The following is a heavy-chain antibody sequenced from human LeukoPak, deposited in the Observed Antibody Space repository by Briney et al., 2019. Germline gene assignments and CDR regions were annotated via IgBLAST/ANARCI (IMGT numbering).Heavy chain of an antibody. V-gene: IGHV3-21*01. CDR3: ARESDYSNPDY. D-gene: IGHD4-11*01. J-gene: IGHJ4*02. Sequence: GGSLRLSCAASGFTFSTYSMNWVRQAPGKGLEWVSSISRSGTFIYYANSLKGRFTISGDNAKNSLYLQMNSLRAEDTAVYYCARESDYSNPDYWGQGTLVTVSS. CDR1: GFTFSTYS. CDR2: ISRSGTFI.